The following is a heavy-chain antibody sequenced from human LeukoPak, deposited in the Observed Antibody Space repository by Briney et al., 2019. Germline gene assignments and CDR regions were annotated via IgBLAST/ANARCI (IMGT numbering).Heavy chain of an antibody. J-gene: IGHJ4*02. V-gene: IGHV3-23*01. CDR1: GFTFSSSA. CDR3: AKGVRGVID. CDR2: ISNNGGYT. Sequence: GGSLRLSCAASGFTFSSSAMSWVRQAPGKGLEWVSAISNNGGYTYYADSVQGRFTISRDNSKNTLYLQMNSLRAEDTAVYYCAKGVRGVIDWGQGTLVTVSS. D-gene: IGHD3-10*02.